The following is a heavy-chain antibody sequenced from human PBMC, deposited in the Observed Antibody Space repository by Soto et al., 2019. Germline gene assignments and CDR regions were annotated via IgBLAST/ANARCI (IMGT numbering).Heavy chain of an antibody. V-gene: IGHV3-23*01. D-gene: IGHD3-10*01. CDR1: GFTFSRCA. J-gene: IGHJ4*02. CDR2: ISGGGGST. Sequence: EVQLSESGGGLVQPGGSLRLSCAASGFTFSRCAMSWVRQAPGKGLEWVSGISGGGGSTYYADSVEGRFTISRDNSKNTLYLQMNSLRAEDTAVYYCAKDKATYYGSENSKIFDYWGQGTLVTVSS. CDR3: AKDKATYYGSENSKIFDY.